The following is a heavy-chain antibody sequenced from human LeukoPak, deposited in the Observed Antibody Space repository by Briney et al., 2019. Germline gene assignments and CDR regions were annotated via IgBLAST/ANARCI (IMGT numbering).Heavy chain of an antibody. J-gene: IGHJ6*02. CDR3: ARFGYDFWSGYYEDYYGMDV. V-gene: IGHV4-59*01. CDR2: IYYSGST. D-gene: IGHD3-3*01. CDR1: GGSISSYY. Sequence: SETLSLTCTVSGGSISSYYWSWIRQPPGKGLEWIGYIYYSGSTNYNPSLKSRVTISVDTSKNQFSPKLSSVTAADTAVYYCARFGYDFWSGYYEDYYGMDVWGQGTTVTVSS.